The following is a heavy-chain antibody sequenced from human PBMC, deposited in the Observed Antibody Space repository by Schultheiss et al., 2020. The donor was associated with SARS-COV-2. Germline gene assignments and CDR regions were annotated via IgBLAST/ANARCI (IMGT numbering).Heavy chain of an antibody. J-gene: IGHJ4*02. V-gene: IGHV3-15*07. CDR1: GFTFSNAW. CDR3: ARGSGGGYEFDY. D-gene: IGHD5-12*01. CDR2: IKSKTDGGTT. Sequence: GGSLRLSCAASGFTFSNAWMNWVRQAPGKGLEWVGRIKSKTDGGTTDYAAPVKGRFTISRDNSKNSLYLQMDSLTAEDTAVYYCARGSGGGYEFDYWGQGTLVTVSS.